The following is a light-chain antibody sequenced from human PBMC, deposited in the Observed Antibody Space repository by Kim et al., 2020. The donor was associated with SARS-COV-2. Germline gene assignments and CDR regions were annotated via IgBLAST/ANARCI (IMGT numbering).Light chain of an antibody. J-gene: IGLJ2*01. V-gene: IGLV3-9*01. CDR1: NIKYKE. CDR3: QVYDSSSTSVV. CDR2: RVY. Sequence: APVQTATITCGGDNIKYKEVQWYHQRPGQAPVLVIYRVYNRAFGIPERFSASTADNAATLTISRAQVEDEADYYCQVYDSSSTSVVFGGGTQLTVL.